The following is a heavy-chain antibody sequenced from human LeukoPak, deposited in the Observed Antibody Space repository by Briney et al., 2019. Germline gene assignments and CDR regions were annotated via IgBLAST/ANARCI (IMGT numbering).Heavy chain of an antibody. Sequence: GASVKVSCKTSGYSFTDYYIHWVRQAPGQGLEWMGWINPNSGGTNYAQKFQGRVTMTRDTSISTAYMELSRLRSDDTAVYYCARDPVDIVATPDYGMDVWGQGTTVTVSS. CDR3: ARDPVDIVATPDYGMDV. CDR1: GYSFTDYY. CDR2: INPNSGGT. J-gene: IGHJ6*02. V-gene: IGHV1-2*02. D-gene: IGHD5-12*01.